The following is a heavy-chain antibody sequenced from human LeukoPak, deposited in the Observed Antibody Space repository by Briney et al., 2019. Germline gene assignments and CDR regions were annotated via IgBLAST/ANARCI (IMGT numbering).Heavy chain of an antibody. CDR2: ISYDGSNK. CDR1: GFTFSSYG. J-gene: IGHJ6*02. V-gene: IGHV3-30*18. Sequence: GGSLRLSCAASGFTFSSYGMHWVRQAPGKGLEWVAVISYDGSNKYYADSVKGRFTISRDNSKNTLYLQMNSLRAEDTAVCYCAKEQHYDSSGYRPRRDYYYGMDVWGQGTTVTVSS. D-gene: IGHD3-22*01. CDR3: AKEQHYDSSGYRPRRDYYYGMDV.